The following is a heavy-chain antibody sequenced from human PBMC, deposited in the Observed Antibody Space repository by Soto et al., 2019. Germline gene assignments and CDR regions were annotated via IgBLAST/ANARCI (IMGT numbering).Heavy chain of an antibody. J-gene: IGHJ5*02. CDR2: INAGNGNT. CDR3: ARVQVPAAGMVVWSDP. CDR1: GYTFTTYS. Sequence: ASVKVSCKASGYTFTTYSMHWVRQAPGQRLEWMGWINAGNGNTHYSQKFQGRVTITRDTSASTAYMELSSLRSEDTAVYYCARVQVPAAGMVVWSDPWGQGTLVTVSS. V-gene: IGHV1-3*01. D-gene: IGHD6-13*01.